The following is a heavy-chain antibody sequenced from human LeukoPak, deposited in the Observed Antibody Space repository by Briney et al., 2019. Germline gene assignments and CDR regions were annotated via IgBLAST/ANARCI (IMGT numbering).Heavy chain of an antibody. D-gene: IGHD6-19*01. J-gene: IGHJ4*02. Sequence: KASETLSLTCTVSGGSISSSYWSWIRQPPGKGLEWIGYMYYSGSTNYNPSLKSRVTISVDTSKNQFSLKLSSVTAADTAVYYCAREYRSGVDYWGQGTLVTASS. CDR2: MYYSGST. V-gene: IGHV4-59*01. CDR1: GGSISSSY. CDR3: AREYRSGVDY.